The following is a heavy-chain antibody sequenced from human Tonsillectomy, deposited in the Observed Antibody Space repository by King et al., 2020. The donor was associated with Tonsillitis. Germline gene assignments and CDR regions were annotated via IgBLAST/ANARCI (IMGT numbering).Heavy chain of an antibody. Sequence: VQLVESGGGLVQPGGSLRLSCAASGFTFSSYAMSWVRQAPGKGLEWVSAISGSGGRTDYADSVKGRFTISRDNYKNTLYLQMNSLRAEDTAVYYCAKDQFVDTVMVDAFDIWGQGTMVTVSS. J-gene: IGHJ3*02. CDR2: ISGSGGRT. CDR3: AKDQFVDTVMVDAFDI. V-gene: IGHV3-23*04. D-gene: IGHD5-18*01. CDR1: GFTFSSYA.